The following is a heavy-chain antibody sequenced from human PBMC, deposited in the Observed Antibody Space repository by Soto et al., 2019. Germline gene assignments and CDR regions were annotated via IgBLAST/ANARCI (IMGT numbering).Heavy chain of an antibody. CDR3: ARGYCSGGSCYYYYYYMDV. D-gene: IGHD2-15*01. J-gene: IGHJ6*03. V-gene: IGHV4-59*01. CDR1: GGSISSYY. CDR2: IYYSGST. Sequence: QVQLQESGPGLVKPSETLSLTCTVSGGSISSYYWSWIRQPPGKGLEWIGYIYYSGSTNYNPSFKSRVTISVDTSKNQFSLKLSSVTAADTAVYYCARGYCSGGSCYYYYYYMDVWGKGTTVTVSS.